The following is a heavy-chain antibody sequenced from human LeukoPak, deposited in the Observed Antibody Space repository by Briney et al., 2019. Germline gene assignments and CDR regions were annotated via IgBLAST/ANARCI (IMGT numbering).Heavy chain of an antibody. D-gene: IGHD5-12*01. V-gene: IGHV1-18*01. J-gene: IGHJ6*02. CDR2: IGAYNGNT. Sequence: ASVKVSCKASGYTFTSYGISWVRQAPGQGLEWMGWIGAYNGNTNYAQKLQGRVTMTTDTSTSTAYMELRSLRSDDTAVYYCARSRVVATMNYYYGMDVWGQGTTVTVS. CDR3: ARSRVVATMNYYYGMDV. CDR1: GYTFTSYG.